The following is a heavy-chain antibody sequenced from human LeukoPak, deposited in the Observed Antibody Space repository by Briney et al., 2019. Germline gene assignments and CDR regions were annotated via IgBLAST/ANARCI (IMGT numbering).Heavy chain of an antibody. Sequence: GGSLRLSCAASGFTYSSYSMNWVRQAPGKGLEWVSYISSSSSTIYYADSVKGRFTVSRDNAKNSLYLQMNSLRDEDTALYSCARAQTMFWEFDGFDIWGRGTKVTVSS. D-gene: IGHD3-10*02. V-gene: IGHV3-48*02. CDR1: GFTYSSYS. CDR2: ISSSSSTI. J-gene: IGHJ3*02. CDR3: ARAQTMFWEFDGFDI.